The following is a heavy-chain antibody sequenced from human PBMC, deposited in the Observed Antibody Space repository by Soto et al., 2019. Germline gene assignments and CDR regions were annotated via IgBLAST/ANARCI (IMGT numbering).Heavy chain of an antibody. J-gene: IGHJ6*02. CDR3: VRRSTLSYHGMDV. CDR1: GFTFSSYE. CDR2: ISYDGSNK. Sequence: GGSLRLSXAASGFTFSSYEMHWVRQTPGKGLEWVAIISYDGSNKYYADSVKGRFTFSRDNSKNMLYLQMNSLRAEDAAVYYCVRRSTLSYHGMDVWGQGTTVTVS. V-gene: IGHV3-30-3*01.